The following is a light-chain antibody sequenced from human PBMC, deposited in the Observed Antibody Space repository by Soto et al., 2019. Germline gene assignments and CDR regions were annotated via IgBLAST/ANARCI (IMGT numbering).Light chain of an antibody. CDR1: QSVSSY. V-gene: IGKV3-11*01. J-gene: IGKJ4*01. CDR2: DAS. CDR3: QHRSISLT. Sequence: EIVLTQSPATLSLSPGERATLSCRASQSVSSYLAWYQQKPGQAPRLLIYDASNRATGIPARFSGSGSGTDFTLTISSLEPEDFAVYYCQHRSISLTFGGGTKVEIK.